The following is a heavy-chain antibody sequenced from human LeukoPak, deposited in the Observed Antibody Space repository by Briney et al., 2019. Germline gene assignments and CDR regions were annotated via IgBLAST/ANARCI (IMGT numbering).Heavy chain of an antibody. CDR1: GYSISSGYY. Sequence: SETLSLTCSVSGYSISSGYYWGWIRQPPGKGLEWIGSIYHSGNTYGNPSLKSRVTISVDTSKNQFSLKLSSVTAADTAVYYCARVQRQSFDYWGQGTLVTVSS. CDR2: IYHSGNT. V-gene: IGHV4-38-2*02. D-gene: IGHD6-19*01. J-gene: IGHJ4*02. CDR3: ARVQRQSFDY.